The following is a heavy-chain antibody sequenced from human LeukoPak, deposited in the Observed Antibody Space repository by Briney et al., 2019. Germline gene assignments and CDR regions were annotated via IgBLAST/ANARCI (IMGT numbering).Heavy chain of an antibody. CDR3: ATYLGYCSSTSCSLDY. V-gene: IGHV1-3*03. CDR2: INAGNGNT. D-gene: IGHD2-2*01. CDR1: GYTFTSYA. Sequence: ASVKVSCKASGYTFTSYAMHWVRQAPGQRHEWMGWINAGNGNTKYSQEFQGRVTITRDTSASTAYMELSSLRSEDMAVYYCATYLGYCSSTSCSLDYWGQGTLVTVSS. J-gene: IGHJ4*02.